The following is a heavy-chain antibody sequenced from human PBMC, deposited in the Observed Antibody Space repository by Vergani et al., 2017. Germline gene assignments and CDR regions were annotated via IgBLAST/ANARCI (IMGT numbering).Heavy chain of an antibody. V-gene: IGHV4-38-2*01. CDR3: ARQRGSGGFFPSSYFYGMDV. J-gene: IGHJ6*02. CDR1: DSSIMTNPY. D-gene: IGHD3-10*01. Sequence: QVQLQESGPGLVKPSETLTLTCDVSDSSIMTNPYWGWFRQSPGKGLEWIGGIHHSGDTHYTSSLKSRVSISIVSSSKFSLSLTSVTAADTAIYYCARQRGSGGFFPSSYFYGMDVWGHGTTVTVAS. CDR2: IHHSGDT.